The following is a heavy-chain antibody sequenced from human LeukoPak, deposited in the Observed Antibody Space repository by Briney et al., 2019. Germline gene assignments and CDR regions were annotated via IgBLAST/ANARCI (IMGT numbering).Heavy chain of an antibody. CDR2: LSTSSIYI. CDR1: GFTFSSYG. V-gene: IGHV3-21*01. CDR3: ARSVGSSCDY. J-gene: IGHJ4*02. Sequence: PGGSLRLPCAASGFTFSSYGMHWVRQAPGKGLEWVSSLSTSSIYIYYADSVKGRFTISRDNAKNSLYLQMNSLRAEDTAVYYCARSVGSSCDYWGQGTLVTVSS. D-gene: IGHD6-13*01.